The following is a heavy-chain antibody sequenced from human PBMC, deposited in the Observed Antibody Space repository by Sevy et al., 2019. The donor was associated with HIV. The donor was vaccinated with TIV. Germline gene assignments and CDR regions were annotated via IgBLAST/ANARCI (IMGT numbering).Heavy chain of an antibody. J-gene: IGHJ6*02. Sequence: GGSLRLYCAASGFTFTYAWMSWVRQAPGKGLEWVGRIKSKADGGTTDYAAPVKGRFTISRDDSKNTLYLQMNSLKTDDTAVYYCTTDPIIVLLVTDGMDVWGQGTTVTVSS. CDR2: IKSKADGGTT. CDR3: TTDPIIVLLVTDGMDV. CDR1: GFTFTYAW. V-gene: IGHV3-15*01. D-gene: IGHD2-8*02.